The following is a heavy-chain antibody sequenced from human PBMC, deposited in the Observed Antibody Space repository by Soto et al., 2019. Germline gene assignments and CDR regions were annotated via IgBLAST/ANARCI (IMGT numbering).Heavy chain of an antibody. CDR1: GYSISSGYY. CDR2: IYHSGST. Sequence: KSSETLSLTCAVSGYSISSGYYWGWIRQPPGKGLEWIGSIYHSGSTYYNPSLKSRVTISVDTSKNQFSLKLSSVTAADTAVYYCARDPYYDFWSGSFDYWGQGTLVNVSS. D-gene: IGHD3-3*01. J-gene: IGHJ4*02. V-gene: IGHV4-38-2*02. CDR3: ARDPYYDFWSGSFDY.